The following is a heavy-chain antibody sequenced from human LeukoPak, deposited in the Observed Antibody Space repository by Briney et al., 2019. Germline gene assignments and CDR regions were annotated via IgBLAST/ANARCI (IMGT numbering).Heavy chain of an antibody. CDR3: ARDLYDSSGYYPFNWFDP. V-gene: IGHV4-4*02. CDR2: IYHSGST. Sequence: PSGTLSLTCAVSGGSISSSNWWSWVRQPPGKGLEWIGEIYHSGSTNYNPSLKSRVTISVDKSKNQFSLKLSSVTAADTAVYYCARDLYDSSGYYPFNWFDPWGQGTLVTVSS. CDR1: GGSISSSNW. D-gene: IGHD3-22*01. J-gene: IGHJ5*02.